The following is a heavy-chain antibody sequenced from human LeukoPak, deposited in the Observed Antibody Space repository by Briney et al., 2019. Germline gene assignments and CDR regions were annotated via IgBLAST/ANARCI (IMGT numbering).Heavy chain of an antibody. D-gene: IGHD4-11*01. CDR2: INPSGGST. V-gene: IGHV1-46*01. J-gene: IGHJ6*02. Sequence: ASVKVSCKASGYTFTSYYMHWVRQAPGQGLEWMGIINPSGGSTSYAQKFQGRVTMTRDTSTSTVYVELSSLRSEDTAVYYCARAGMTTVTAYYYGMDVWGQGTTVTVSS. CDR1: GYTFTSYY. CDR3: ARAGMTTVTAYYYGMDV.